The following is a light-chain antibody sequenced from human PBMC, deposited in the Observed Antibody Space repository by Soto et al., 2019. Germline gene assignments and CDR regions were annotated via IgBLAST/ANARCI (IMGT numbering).Light chain of an antibody. CDR2: AAS. J-gene: IGKJ1*01. CDR3: QESYSTLWGT. Sequence: DIQMTQSPSSLSASVGDRVTITCRTSQGINDYLNWYQMKPGEAPKLLIYAASSLQSGVPLRFSGSGSGTDFTLTISSLEPEDFATYYCQESYSTLWGTCGQGTKVEIK. V-gene: IGKV1-39*01. CDR1: QGINDY.